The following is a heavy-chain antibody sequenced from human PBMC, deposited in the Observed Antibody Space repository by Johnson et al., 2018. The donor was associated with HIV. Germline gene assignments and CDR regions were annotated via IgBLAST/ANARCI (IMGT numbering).Heavy chain of an antibody. D-gene: IGHD6-19*01. CDR2: ISYDGSNK. CDR3: ARGNKGYSSGWDAFDI. J-gene: IGHJ3*02. Sequence: VQLVESGGGLVQPAGSLRLSSVASGFAFKRHRINWVRQVAGKGLEWVAVISYDGSNKYYADSVKGRFTISRDNSKNTLYLQMNSLRAEDTAVYYCARGNKGYSSGWDAFDIWGQGTMVTVSS. V-gene: IGHV3-30*03. CDR1: GFAFKRHR.